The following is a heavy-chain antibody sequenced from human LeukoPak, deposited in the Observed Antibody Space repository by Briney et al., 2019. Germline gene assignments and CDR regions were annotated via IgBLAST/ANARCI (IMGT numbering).Heavy chain of an antibody. D-gene: IGHD5-18*01. Sequence: GGSLRLSCAASGFTFSSYSMNWVRQTPGKGLEWVTSISSSSSYIYYADSVKGRFTISRDNAKNSLYLQMNSLRAEDTAVYYCARAPGYSYAFDYWGQGTLVTVSS. CDR1: GFTFSSYS. CDR3: ARAPGYSYAFDY. V-gene: IGHV3-21*01. CDR2: ISSSSSYI. J-gene: IGHJ4*02.